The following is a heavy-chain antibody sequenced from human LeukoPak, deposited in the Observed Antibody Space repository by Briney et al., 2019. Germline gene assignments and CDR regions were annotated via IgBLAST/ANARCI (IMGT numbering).Heavy chain of an antibody. Sequence: GGSLRLSCAASGFTFTSYSMNWVRQAPGKGLEWVSSISSSSSHIYYADSVKGRFTISRDNAKNSLYLQMNSLRAEDTAVYFCARGGSDTAMAHDYWGQGTLVTVSS. CDR3: ARGGSDTAMAHDY. V-gene: IGHV3-21*01. CDR1: GFTFTSYS. D-gene: IGHD5-18*01. CDR2: ISSSSSHI. J-gene: IGHJ4*02.